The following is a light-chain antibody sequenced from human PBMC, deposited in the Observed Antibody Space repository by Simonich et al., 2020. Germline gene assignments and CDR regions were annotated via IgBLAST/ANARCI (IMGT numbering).Light chain of an antibody. CDR1: SSDVGGSNY. J-gene: IGLJ3*02. CDR3: SSYTSSSTLV. V-gene: IGLV2-14*03. Sequence: QSALTQPASVSGSPGQSITISCTGTSSDVGGSNYVSWYQQHPGKAPKLMIYDVMNRPSGVSNRFSGSKSGNTASLTISGLQAEDEADYYCSSYTSSSTLVFGGGTKLTVL. CDR2: DVM.